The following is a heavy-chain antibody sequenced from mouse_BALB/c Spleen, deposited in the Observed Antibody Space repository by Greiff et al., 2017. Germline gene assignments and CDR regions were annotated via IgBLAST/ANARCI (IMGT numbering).Heavy chain of an antibody. Sequence: VQLQQSGAELAKPGASVKMSCKASGYTFTSYWMHWVKQRPGQGLEWIGYINPSTGYTEYNQKFKDKATLTADKSSSTAYMQLSSLTSEDSAVYYCASGWLRRLDDWGQGTTLTVSS. D-gene: IGHD2-2*01. J-gene: IGHJ2*01. V-gene: IGHV1-7*01. CDR1: GYTFTSYW. CDR2: INPSTGYT. CDR3: ASGWLRRLDD.